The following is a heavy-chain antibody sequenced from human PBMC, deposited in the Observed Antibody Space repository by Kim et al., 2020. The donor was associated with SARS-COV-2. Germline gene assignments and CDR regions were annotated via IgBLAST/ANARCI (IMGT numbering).Heavy chain of an antibody. CDR1: GYTFTSYG. J-gene: IGHJ4*02. V-gene: IGHV1-18*01. D-gene: IGHD6-13*01. Sequence: ASVKVSCKASGYTFTSYGISWVRQAPGQGLEWMGWISAYNGNTNYAQKLQGRVTMTTDTSTSTAYMELRSLRSDDTAVYYCARGGSVAAAGTWGGVCHYWGQGTLVTVSS. CDR3: ARGGSVAAAGTWGGVCHY. CDR2: ISAYNGNT.